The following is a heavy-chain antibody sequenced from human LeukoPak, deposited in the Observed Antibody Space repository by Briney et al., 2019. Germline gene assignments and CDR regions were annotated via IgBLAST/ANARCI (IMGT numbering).Heavy chain of an antibody. CDR1: GFTFSSYW. V-gene: IGHV3-7*01. D-gene: IGHD4-17*01. CDR2: IKQDGSEK. CDR3: ARDRGLTTVTTNFFDY. Sequence: GGSLRLSCAASGFTFSSYWMSWVRQAPGKGLEWVANIKQDGSEKYYVDSVKGRFTISRDNAENSLYLQMNSLRAEDTAVYYCARDRGLTTVTTNFFDYWGQGTLVTVSS. J-gene: IGHJ4*02.